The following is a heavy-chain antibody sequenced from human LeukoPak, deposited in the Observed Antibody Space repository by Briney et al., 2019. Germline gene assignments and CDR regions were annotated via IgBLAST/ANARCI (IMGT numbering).Heavy chain of an antibody. CDR2: ISPTGSTT. J-gene: IGHJ4*02. D-gene: IGHD6-6*01. V-gene: IGHV3-74*01. Sequence: GGSLRLSCTASGFSFSGHWMHWARQLPGKGLVWVSRISPTGSTTSYADSVKGRFTVSRDNAKNTLYLQVNNLRAEDTAVYYCARGPNSNWSGLDFWGQGSLLTVSS. CDR1: GFSFSGHW. CDR3: ARGPNSNWSGLDF.